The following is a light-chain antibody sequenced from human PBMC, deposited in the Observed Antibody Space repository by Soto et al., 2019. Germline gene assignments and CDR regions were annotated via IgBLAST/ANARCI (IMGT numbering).Light chain of an antibody. V-gene: IGKV3-20*01. J-gene: IGKJ5*01. CDR1: QSVSSSY. Sequence: VLTKSPGALSLSPGDRATLSCRASQSVSSSYLAWYQQKPGQAPRLLIYGASTRATGIPDRFSGDGSVTHFTLTISRLEAEDFVMYYCQQYGSSPIPFGQGTRPAI. CDR3: QQYGSSPIP. CDR2: GAS.